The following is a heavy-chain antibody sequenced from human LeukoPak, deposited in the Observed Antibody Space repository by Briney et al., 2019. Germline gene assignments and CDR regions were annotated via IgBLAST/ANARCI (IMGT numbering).Heavy chain of an antibody. CDR2: IKQDGSEK. Sequence: GGSLRLSCTVSGFTVSSNSMSWVRQAPGKGLEWVANIKQDGSEKYYVDSVKGRFTISRDNAKNSLYLQMNSLRAEDTALYYCAKDIQALIVGAPGFDYWGQGTLVTVSS. V-gene: IGHV3-7*03. CDR1: GFTVSSNS. CDR3: AKDIQALIVGAPGFDY. J-gene: IGHJ4*02. D-gene: IGHD1-26*01.